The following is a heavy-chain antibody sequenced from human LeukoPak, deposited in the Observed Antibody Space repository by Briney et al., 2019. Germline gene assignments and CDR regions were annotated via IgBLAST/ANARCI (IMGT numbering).Heavy chain of an antibody. D-gene: IGHD5-18*01. Sequence: GGSLRLSCAASGFTVSNNYMNWVHQAPGKGLEWVSLIYSGGTTYYADSVKGRFTISRDGSKNTLYLQMNSLRVEDTAVYYCARDPPAVTANTYGWGQGTLVTVSS. CDR2: IYSGGTT. V-gene: IGHV3-66*01. CDR3: ARDPPAVTANTYG. J-gene: IGHJ4*02. CDR1: GFTVSNNY.